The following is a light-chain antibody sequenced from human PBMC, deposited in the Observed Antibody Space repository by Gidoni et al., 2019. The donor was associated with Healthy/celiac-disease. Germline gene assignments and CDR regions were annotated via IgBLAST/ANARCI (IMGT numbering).Light chain of an antibody. CDR2: AAS. CDR1: QSISSY. CDR3: QPSYSTPPVT. Sequence: TQSPSSLSASVGDRVTITCRGSQSISSYLNWYQQKPGKAPKLLIYAASSLQSGVPSRFSGSGSGTDFTLTISSMQPEDFATYYCQPSYSTPPVTFGQGTKLEIK. J-gene: IGKJ2*01. V-gene: IGKV1-39*01.